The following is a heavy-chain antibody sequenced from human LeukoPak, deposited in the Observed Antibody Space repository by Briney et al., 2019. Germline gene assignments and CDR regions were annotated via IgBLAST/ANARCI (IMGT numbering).Heavy chain of an antibody. J-gene: IGHJ4*02. V-gene: IGHV3-33*01. CDR3: ARVRTGYSSGWYSAFDY. CDR2: IWYDGSNK. CDR1: GFTFSSYG. D-gene: IGHD6-19*01. Sequence: PGGSLRLSCAASGFTFSSYGMHWVRQAPGKGLEWVAVIWYDGSNKYYADSVKGRFTISIDNSKNTLYLQMNSLRAEDTAVYYCARVRTGYSSGWYSAFDYWGQGTLVTVSS.